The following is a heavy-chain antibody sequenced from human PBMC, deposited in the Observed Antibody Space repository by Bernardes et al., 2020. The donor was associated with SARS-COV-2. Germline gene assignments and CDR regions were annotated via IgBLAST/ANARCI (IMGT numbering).Heavy chain of an antibody. V-gene: IGHV4-59*01. CDR3: AREGIFGDYPINWYFDL. CDR1: GGSISSYY. J-gene: IGHJ2*01. CDR2: IYYSGST. D-gene: IGHD4-17*01. Sequence: SETLSLTCTVSGGSISSYYWSWIRQPPGKGLEWIGYIYYSGSTNYNPSLTSRVTISVDTSKNQFSLKLSSVTAADTAVYYCAREGIFGDYPINWYFDLWGRGTLVTVYS.